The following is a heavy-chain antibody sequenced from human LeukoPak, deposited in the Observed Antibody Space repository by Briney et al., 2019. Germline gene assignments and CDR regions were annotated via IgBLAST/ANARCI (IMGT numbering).Heavy chain of an antibody. J-gene: IGHJ4*02. CDR3: AKESGKFDY. CDR2: ISADGGST. Sequence: GGSMRLSCVASGLNFGDSAMHWVRQAPGKGLEWVSLISADGGSTFSADSVKGRFSISRDNSKNSLYLQMDSLRSEDTAMYYCAKESGKFDYWGQGTLVAVSS. CDR1: GLNFGDSA. V-gene: IGHV3-43*02.